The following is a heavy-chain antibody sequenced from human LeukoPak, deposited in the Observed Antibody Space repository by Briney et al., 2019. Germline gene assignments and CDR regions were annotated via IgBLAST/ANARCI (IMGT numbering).Heavy chain of an antibody. Sequence: GGSLRLSCAASGFTFRTSGMNWVRQAPGKGLEWVSYISSSGTTISYAQSVKGRFTITRDNAQNSLTLHMNTLRADDTAVYYCANNYDILTGYREGYFDYWGQGTLVTVSS. D-gene: IGHD3-9*01. V-gene: IGHV3-48*01. J-gene: IGHJ4*02. CDR3: ANNYDILTGYREGYFDY. CDR2: ISSSGTTI. CDR1: GFTFRTSG.